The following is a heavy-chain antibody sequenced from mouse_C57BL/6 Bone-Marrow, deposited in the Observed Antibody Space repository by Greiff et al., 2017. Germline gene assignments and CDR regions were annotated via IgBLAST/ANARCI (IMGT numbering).Heavy chain of an antibody. Sequence: EVKLVESGGGLVKPGGSLKLSCAASGFTFSSYTMSWVRQTPEKRLEWVATISGGGGNTYYPDSAKGRFTISRDNAKNTLYLQMSSLRSEDTALYYCARLSNPYFDYWGQGTTLTVSS. V-gene: IGHV5-9*01. J-gene: IGHJ2*01. D-gene: IGHD2-5*01. CDR3: ARLSNPYFDY. CDR2: ISGGGGNT. CDR1: GFTFSSYT.